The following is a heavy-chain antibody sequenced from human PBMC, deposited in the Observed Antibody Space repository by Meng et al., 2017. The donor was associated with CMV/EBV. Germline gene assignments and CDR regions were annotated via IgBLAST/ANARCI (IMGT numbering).Heavy chain of an antibody. V-gene: IGHV3-48*01. CDR1: GFTFSTYS. Sequence: GESLKISCAASGFTFSTYSMHWVRQAPGKGLEWVSYISSSSTTIYYADSVKGRFTISRDNSKNTLYLQMNSLRAEDTAVYYCARDRAYCGGDCYSAPRYYYYGMDVWGQGTTVTVSS. J-gene: IGHJ6*02. CDR3: ARDRAYCGGDCYSAPRYYYYGMDV. CDR2: ISSSSTTI. D-gene: IGHD2-21*01.